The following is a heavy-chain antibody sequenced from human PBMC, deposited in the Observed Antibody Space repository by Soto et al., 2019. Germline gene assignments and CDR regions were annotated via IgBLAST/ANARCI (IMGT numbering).Heavy chain of an antibody. V-gene: IGHV3-23*01. J-gene: IGHJ4*02. CDR1: GFTFNSYA. CDR2: ISGSGYQT. D-gene: IGHD3-22*01. Sequence: EVQLLESVGGFLQPGGSQRLSCVASGFTFNSYAMSWVRQTPEKGLEWVSAISGSGYQTYYAQSVQGRFTISRDNSKSTVYLQMNGLRAEDSATYYCAKGRYFDASGGCSNFWGQGTLVTVSS. CDR3: AKGRYFDASGGCSNF.